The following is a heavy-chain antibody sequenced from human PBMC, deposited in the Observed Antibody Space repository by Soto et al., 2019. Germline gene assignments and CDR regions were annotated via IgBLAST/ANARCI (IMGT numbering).Heavy chain of an antibody. J-gene: IGHJ4*02. CDR2: ISYDGSNK. CDR3: AKDQAGYSYGYVDY. D-gene: IGHD5-18*01. CDR1: GFTFSSYG. V-gene: IGHV3-30*18. Sequence: GGSLRLSCAASGFTFSSYGMHWVRQAPGKGLEWVAVISYDGSNKYYADSVKGRFTISRDNSKNTLYLQMNSLRAEDTAVYYCAKDQAGYSYGYVDYWGQGTLVTVSS.